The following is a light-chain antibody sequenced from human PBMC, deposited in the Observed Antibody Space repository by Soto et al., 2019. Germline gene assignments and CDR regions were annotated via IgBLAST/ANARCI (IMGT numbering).Light chain of an antibody. CDR1: QDISTY. Sequence: DIQMTQSPSSLSASVGDRVTITCQASQDISTYLNWFQQKPGKAPKLLIYHASNLKTGVHSRFSGRGSGTHFTFTISSLQHEDLATYYCQQYDNFPITFGQGTRLDIK. CDR3: QQYDNFPIT. J-gene: IGKJ5*01. CDR2: HAS. V-gene: IGKV1-33*01.